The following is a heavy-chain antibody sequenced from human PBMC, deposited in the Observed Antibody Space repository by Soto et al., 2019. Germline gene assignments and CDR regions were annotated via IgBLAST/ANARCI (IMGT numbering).Heavy chain of an antibody. J-gene: IGHJ6*02. CDR1: GFTFSSYA. V-gene: IGHV3-23*01. CDR2: ISGSGGST. D-gene: IGHD6-13*01. Sequence: EVQLLESGGGLVQPGGSLRLSCAASGFTFSSYAMSWVRQAPGKGLEWVSAISGSGGSTYYADSVKGRFTISRDNSKNTLYLQMNSLRDEDTAVYYCAKVGYSNSSFGMDVWCQGNTVTVSS. CDR3: AKVGYSNSSFGMDV.